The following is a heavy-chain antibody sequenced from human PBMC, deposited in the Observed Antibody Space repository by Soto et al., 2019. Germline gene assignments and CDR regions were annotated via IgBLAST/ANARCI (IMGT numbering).Heavy chain of an antibody. Sequence: QVRLVQSGAEVKKPGASVNVSCKASGYTFSDYYMHWMRRAPGQGLEWMGIINPSGDKTTYAQKFQGRLTVTRDTSTSTLYMELTSLTSEDTAVYYCAREVTAGLGAGEYWGQGTLVTVSS. V-gene: IGHV1-46*01. CDR3: AREVTAGLGAGEY. J-gene: IGHJ4*02. CDR2: INPSGDKT. D-gene: IGHD1-26*01. CDR1: GYTFSDYY.